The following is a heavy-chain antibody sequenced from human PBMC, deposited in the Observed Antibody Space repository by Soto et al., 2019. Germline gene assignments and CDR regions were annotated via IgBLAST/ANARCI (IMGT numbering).Heavy chain of an antibody. CDR3: ARAGRDGYYFDY. CDR1: GFTFSRYA. CDR2: ISSNGGST. J-gene: IGHJ4*02. D-gene: IGHD3-10*01. V-gene: IGHV3-64*01. Sequence: GVSLRLSCAASGFTFSRYAMHWVRQAPGKGLEYVSAISSNGGSTYYANSVKGRFTISRDDSKNTLYLQMGSLRVEDMAVYYCARAGRDGYYFDYWGQGTLVTVS.